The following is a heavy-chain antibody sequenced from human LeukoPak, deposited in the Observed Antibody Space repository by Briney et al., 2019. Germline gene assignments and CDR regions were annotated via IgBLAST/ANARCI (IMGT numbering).Heavy chain of an antibody. D-gene: IGHD6-13*01. CDR3: ARLLDSSSWYSKDAFDI. Sequence: ASETLSLTCAVSGGSISSSNWWSWVRQPPGKGLEWIGEIYHSGSTNYNPSLKSRVAISVDKSKNQFSLKLSSVTAADTAVYYCARLLDSSSWYSKDAFDIWGQGTMVTVSS. CDR2: IYHSGST. V-gene: IGHV4-4*02. J-gene: IGHJ3*02. CDR1: GGSISSSNW.